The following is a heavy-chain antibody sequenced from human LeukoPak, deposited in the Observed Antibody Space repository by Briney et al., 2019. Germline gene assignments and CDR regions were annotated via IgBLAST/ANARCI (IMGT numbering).Heavy chain of an antibody. D-gene: IGHD5-24*01. Sequence: SETLSLTCTVSGGSISTYYWSWIRQPPGKGLEWLGYIYYSGSTNYNPSLKSRVTISVDTSKNQFSLKLSSVTAADTAVYYCARERGDGYNWDYYYGMDVWGQGTTVTVSS. CDR2: IYYSGST. V-gene: IGHV4-59*01. CDR3: ARERGDGYNWDYYYGMDV. J-gene: IGHJ6*02. CDR1: GGSISTYY.